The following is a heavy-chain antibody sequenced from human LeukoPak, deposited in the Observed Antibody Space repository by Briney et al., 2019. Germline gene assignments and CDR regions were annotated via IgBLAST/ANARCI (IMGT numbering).Heavy chain of an antibody. D-gene: IGHD2-2*02. CDR1: GFTFSSYS. CDR3: ARSSPHCSSTSCYNDAFDI. J-gene: IGHJ3*02. Sequence: PGWSLRLSCAASGFTFSSYSMNWVRQASGKGLEWVSSTSSSSSYIYYADSVKGRFTISRDNAKNSLYLQMNSLRAEDTAVYYCARSSPHCSSTSCYNDAFDIWGQGTMVTVSS. V-gene: IGHV3-21*01. CDR2: TSSSSSYI.